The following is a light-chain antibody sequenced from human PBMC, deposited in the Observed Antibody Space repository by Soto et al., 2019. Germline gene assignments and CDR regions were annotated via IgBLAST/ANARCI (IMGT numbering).Light chain of an antibody. CDR3: QQYGASPFT. Sequence: VVLTQSPATLSLSPGETATLSCRASRHVYINALAWYQQKPGRTPTLLIYGASTRATDIPDRFSATGSGTDFSLTISSVEPEDFAVYYCQQYGASPFTFGPGTRVEI. CDR1: RHVYINA. J-gene: IGKJ3*01. V-gene: IGKV3-20*01. CDR2: GAS.